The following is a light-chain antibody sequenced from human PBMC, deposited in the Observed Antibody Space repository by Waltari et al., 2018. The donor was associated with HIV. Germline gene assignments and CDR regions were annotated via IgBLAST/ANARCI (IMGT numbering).Light chain of an antibody. CDR1: SNDVGGSNY. CDR3: SSYTSRVTYV. V-gene: IGLV2-14*03. J-gene: IGLJ1*01. CDR2: DVS. Sequence: QSALTQPASVSGSPGQSITISCTGTSNDVGGSNYVSWHQQHPGEAHKRMIHDVSDRPSGISNRLSGSKSGNTASLTISGLQTEDEADYYCSSYTSRVTYVFGTGTRVTVL.